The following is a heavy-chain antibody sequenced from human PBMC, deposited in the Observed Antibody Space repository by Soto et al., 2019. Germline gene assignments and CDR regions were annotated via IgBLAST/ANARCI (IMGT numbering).Heavy chain of an antibody. CDR2: ISGSGGST. Sequence: EGSLRLSCAASGFTFSSYAMSWVRQAPGKGLEWVSAISGSGGSTYYADSVKGRFTISRDNSKNTLYLQMNSLRAEDTAVYYCAKDSGIAVAGTGAYWGQGTLVTVSS. V-gene: IGHV3-23*01. CDR3: AKDSGIAVAGTGAY. J-gene: IGHJ4*02. CDR1: GFTFSSYA. D-gene: IGHD6-19*01.